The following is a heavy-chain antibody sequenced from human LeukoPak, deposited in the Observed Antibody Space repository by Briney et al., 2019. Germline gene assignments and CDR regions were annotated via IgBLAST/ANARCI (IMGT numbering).Heavy chain of an antibody. D-gene: IGHD1-7*01. V-gene: IGHV3-53*01. CDR3: ARENYVDVYYDY. CDR1: GFTVSSNY. Sequence: PGGSLRLSCAASGFTVSSNYMSWVRQAPGKGLEWVSVIYSSSSTYYADSVKGRFTISRDNSKNTLYLQMNSLRAEDTAVYYCARENYVDVYYDYWGQGTLVTVSS. CDR2: IYSSSST. J-gene: IGHJ4*02.